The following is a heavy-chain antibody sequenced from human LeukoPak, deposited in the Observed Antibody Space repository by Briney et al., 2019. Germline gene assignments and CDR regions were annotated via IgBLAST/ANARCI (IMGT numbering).Heavy chain of an antibody. CDR3: AREMVDILTGYSHIDY. CDR2: IYTSGST. Sequence: SETLSLTCTVSGGSISSYYWSWIRQPAGKGLEWIWRIYTSGSTNYNPSLKSRVTMSVDTSKNQFSLKLSSVTAADTAVYYCAREMVDILTGYSHIDYWGQGTLVTVSS. J-gene: IGHJ4*02. CDR1: GGSISSYY. D-gene: IGHD3-9*01. V-gene: IGHV4-4*07.